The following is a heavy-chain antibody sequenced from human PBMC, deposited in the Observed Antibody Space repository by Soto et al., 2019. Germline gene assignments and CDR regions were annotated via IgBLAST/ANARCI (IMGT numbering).Heavy chain of an antibody. J-gene: IGHJ6*03. CDR2: ISWNSGSI. V-gene: IGHV3-9*01. CDR3: AKEVYAPYYYYYYMDV. CDR1: GFTFDDCA. D-gene: IGHD2-8*01. Sequence: SLRLSCAASGFTFDDCAMHWVRQAPGKGLKWVSGISWNSGSIGYADSVKGRFPISRDNAKNSLYLQMNSLRAEDTALYYCAKEVYAPYYYYYYMDVWGKGTTVTVSS.